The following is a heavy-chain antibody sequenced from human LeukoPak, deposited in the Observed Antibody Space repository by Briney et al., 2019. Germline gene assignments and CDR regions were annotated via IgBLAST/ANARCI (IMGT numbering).Heavy chain of an antibody. CDR2: ISGSGGST. Sequence: GGSLRLSCAASGFTFSRYAMSWVRQAPGKGLEWVSAISGSGGSTYYADSVRGRFTLSRDKSKHTLYLQRNSLRAEDTAVYYCATLGWGAMITFGGVILIPRGEDYWGQGTLVTVSS. D-gene: IGHD3-16*01. J-gene: IGHJ4*02. CDR3: ATLGWGAMITFGGVILIPRGEDY. V-gene: IGHV3-23*01. CDR1: GFTFSRYA.